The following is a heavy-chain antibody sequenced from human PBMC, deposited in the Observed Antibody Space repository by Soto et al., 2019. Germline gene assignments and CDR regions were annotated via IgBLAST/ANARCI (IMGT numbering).Heavy chain of an antibody. CDR1: PDSLNGHY. Sequence: SETLSLTCTVSPDSLNGHYWSWLRQTPGKELEWIGYIFYTGKTNYNSSLKSRVTMTLDTFENQFSLKLVSVTAADTAVYYCARHFVAVVIKGWGYWGQGTLVTVSS. V-gene: IGHV4-59*08. CDR3: ARHFVAVVIKGWGY. D-gene: IGHD3-10*01. J-gene: IGHJ4*02. CDR2: IFYTGKT.